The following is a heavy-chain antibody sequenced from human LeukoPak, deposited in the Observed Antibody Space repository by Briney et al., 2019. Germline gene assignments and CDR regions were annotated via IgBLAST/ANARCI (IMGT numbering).Heavy chain of an antibody. D-gene: IGHD1-26*01. CDR2: ISYDGSNK. J-gene: IGHJ4*02. Sequence: GGSLRLSCAASGFTFSSYAMHWVRQAPGKGLEWVAVISYDGSNKYYADSVKGRFTISRDNSKNTLYLQMSSLRAEDTAVYYCAKDPSGSYFIDASEFDYWGQGTLVTVSS. CDR1: GFTFSSYA. V-gene: IGHV3-30-3*01. CDR3: AKDPSGSYFIDASEFDY.